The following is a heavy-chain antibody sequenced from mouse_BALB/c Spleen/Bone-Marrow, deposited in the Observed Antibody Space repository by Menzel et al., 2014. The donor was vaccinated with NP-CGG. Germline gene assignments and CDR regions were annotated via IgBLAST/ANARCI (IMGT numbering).Heavy chain of an antibody. V-gene: IGHV4-1*02. Sequence: EVKLQESGGGLVQPGGSLKLSCAASGFDFSRYWMTWVRQTPGKGLEWIGEINPDSSTINYAPSLKDKFIISRDNAKNTLYLQMSKVRSEDTALYYCAKNYYYGYVAYWGQGTLVTVSA. CDR2: INPDSSTI. CDR1: GFDFSRYW. D-gene: IGHD1-2*01. CDR3: AKNYYYGYVAY. J-gene: IGHJ3*01.